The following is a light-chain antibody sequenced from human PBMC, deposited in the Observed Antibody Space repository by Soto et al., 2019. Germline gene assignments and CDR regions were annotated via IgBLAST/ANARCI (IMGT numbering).Light chain of an antibody. CDR1: SIDIGGYHL. CDR2: EDS. CDR3: CSFAGLTTFIL. V-gene: IGLV2-23*01. Sequence: QSALTQPASVSGSPGQSITISCTGTSIDIGGYHLVSWYQQHPGKAPKLIIYEDSYRPSGVSFRFSGSKSGNTASLTISGLQAEDEADYYCCSFAGLTTFILFGGGTKLTVL. J-gene: IGLJ2*01.